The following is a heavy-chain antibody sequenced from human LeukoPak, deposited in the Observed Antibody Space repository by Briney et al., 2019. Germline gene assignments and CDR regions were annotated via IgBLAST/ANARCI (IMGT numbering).Heavy chain of an antibody. CDR1: GFTFSTYA. CDR2: VDGSGGRT. D-gene: IGHD1-26*01. J-gene: IGHJ3*02. Sequence: GGSLRLSCSASGFTFSTYAMHWVRQAPGKGLEWVSAVDGSGGRTFYADSVKGRFTISRDNSKNVLYLQMNSLTVDDTAVYYCARGVVGATYDAFDIWGQGTMVTVSS. CDR3: ARGVVGATYDAFDI. V-gene: IGHV3-23*01.